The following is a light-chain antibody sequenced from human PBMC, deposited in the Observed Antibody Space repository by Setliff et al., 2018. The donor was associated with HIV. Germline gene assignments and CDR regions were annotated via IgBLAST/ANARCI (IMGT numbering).Light chain of an antibody. V-gene: IGLV7-43*01. CDR3: LLYCGGTWV. Sequence: QAVVTQEHSLTVSPGGTVTLTCGCNTGAVTSDFYPNWIQQITGQAPRAEIHSANIKYSWNHARFSGSLIGGKAALTLSGVQPEDEADYHCLLYCGGTWVFGGWTKVTVL. J-gene: IGLJ3*02. CDR1: TGAVTSDFY. CDR2: SAN.